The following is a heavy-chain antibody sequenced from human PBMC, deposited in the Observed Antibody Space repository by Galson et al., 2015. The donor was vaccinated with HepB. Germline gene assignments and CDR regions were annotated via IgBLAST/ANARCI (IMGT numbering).Heavy chain of an antibody. CDR2: IQYDERSK. Sequence: SLRLSCAASGFTFSRYGMHWVRQAPGKGLEWVSFIQYDERSKTYADSVKGRFTISRDNSKNTLFLQMNSLRAEDTALYYCAKDVSGNSGAWGQGTLVTVSS. V-gene: IGHV3-30*02. CDR1: GFTFSRYG. CDR3: AKDVSGNSGA. D-gene: IGHD4-23*01. J-gene: IGHJ5*02.